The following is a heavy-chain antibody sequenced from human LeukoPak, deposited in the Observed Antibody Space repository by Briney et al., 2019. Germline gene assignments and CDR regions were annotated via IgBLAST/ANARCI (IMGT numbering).Heavy chain of an antibody. CDR1: GFTFNNYA. V-gene: IGHV3-30*04. CDR3: ARDSGHAFDI. J-gene: IGHJ3*02. CDR2: ISYDASNE. Sequence: GGSLRLSCAVSGFTFNNYAFHWVRQAPGKGLEWVAIISYDASNEYYADSVKGRFTISRDNSKNILYLQMNSLRAEDTGVYYCARDSGHAFDIWGQGTMVTVSS. D-gene: IGHD6-25*01.